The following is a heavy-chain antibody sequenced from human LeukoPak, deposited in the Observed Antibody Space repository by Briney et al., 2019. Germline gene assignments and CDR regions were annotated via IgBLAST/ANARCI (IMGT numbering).Heavy chain of an antibody. V-gene: IGHV4-4*07. D-gene: IGHD3-10*01. CDR1: GGSISSYY. CDR3: AKEVRVTIPSGFDY. J-gene: IGHJ4*02. CDR2: IYTSGST. Sequence: SETLSLTCTVSGGSISSYYWTWIRRPAGKGLEWIGRIYTSGSTDYNPSLKSRVTMSIDTSKNQFSLKLSSVTSADTAVYYCAKEVRVTIPSGFDYWGQGTLVTVSS.